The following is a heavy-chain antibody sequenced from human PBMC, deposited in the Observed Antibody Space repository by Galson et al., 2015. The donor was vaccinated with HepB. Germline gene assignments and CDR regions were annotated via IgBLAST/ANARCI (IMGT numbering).Heavy chain of an antibody. CDR3: ARDTSGGYSYGYNY. CDR2: ISYDGSNK. D-gene: IGHD5-18*01. V-gene: IGHV3-30-3*01. Sequence: SLRLSCAASGSTFSSYAMHWVRQAPGKGLEWVAVISYDGSNKYYADSVKGRFTISRDNSKNTLYLQMNSLRAEDTAVYYCARDTSGGYSYGYNYWGQGTLVTVSS. J-gene: IGHJ4*02. CDR1: GSTFSSYA.